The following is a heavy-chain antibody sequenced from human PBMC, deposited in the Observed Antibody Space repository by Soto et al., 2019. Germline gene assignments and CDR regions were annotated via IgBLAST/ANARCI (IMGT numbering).Heavy chain of an antibody. CDR2: INHSGST. Sequence: SETLSLTCAVYGGSFSGYYWSWIRQPPGKGLEWIGEINHSGSTNYNPSLKSRVTISVDTSKNQFSLKLSSVTAADTAVYYCASGNVDTAMVRANWFDPWGQGTLVTVSS. CDR3: ASGNVDTAMVRANWFDP. D-gene: IGHD5-18*01. J-gene: IGHJ5*02. V-gene: IGHV4-34*01. CDR1: GGSFSGYY.